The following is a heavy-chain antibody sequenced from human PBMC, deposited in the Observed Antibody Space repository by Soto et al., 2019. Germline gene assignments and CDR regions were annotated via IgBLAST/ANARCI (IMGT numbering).Heavy chain of an antibody. D-gene: IGHD6-13*01. CDR3: ARGVLGSSWYQFDY. CDR1: GFTVSSIY. V-gene: IGHV3-66*01. J-gene: IGHJ4*02. Sequence: PGGSLRLSCAASGFTVSSIYMSWVRQAPGKGLEWVSIIYSGGNTYYADSVKGRFKVSRDNSNNTLYLQMNSLRVEDTAVYYCARGVLGSSWYQFDYWGQGT. CDR2: IYSGGNT.